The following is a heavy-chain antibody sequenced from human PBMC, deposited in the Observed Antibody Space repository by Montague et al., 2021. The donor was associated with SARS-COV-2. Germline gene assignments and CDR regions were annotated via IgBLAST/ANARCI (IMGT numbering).Heavy chain of an antibody. Sequence: SETLSLTCTVSGDSITDDDWSWIRQPPGKGLEWIVNTFKNGKTDYNPSLRSRVITSVDTSKSQFSLKVTSVTAAGTAVYYCARYYERSLDVWGQGTTVTVSS. CDR1: GDSITDDD. CDR2: TFKNGKT. J-gene: IGHJ6*02. V-gene: IGHV4-59*08. D-gene: IGHD3-22*01. CDR3: ARYYERSLDV.